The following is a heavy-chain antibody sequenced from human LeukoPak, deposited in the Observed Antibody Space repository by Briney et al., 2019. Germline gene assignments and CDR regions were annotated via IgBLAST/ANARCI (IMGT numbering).Heavy chain of an antibody. V-gene: IGHV4-59*08. J-gene: IGHJ4*02. CDR2: IYYSGST. Sequence: SETLSLTCPVSGSSIRRYCWNWIRQPPGKGLEWIGYIYYSGSTNYNPSLKSRVTISVDTSKNHFSLKLSSVTAADTAVYYCARTQYRSGLSWFDNWGQGTLVTVSS. D-gene: IGHD6-19*01. CDR1: GSSIRRYC. CDR3: ARTQYRSGLSWFDN.